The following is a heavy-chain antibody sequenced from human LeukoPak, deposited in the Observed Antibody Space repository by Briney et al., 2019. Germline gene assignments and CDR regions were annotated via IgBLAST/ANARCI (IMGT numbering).Heavy chain of an antibody. Sequence: GGSLGLSCAASGFTVTDHYMKWVRPSSGKGLDWVSAISDSGINTYYADSVWGRFTISRDNSRNMLYLQMNSLIAEDTAVYYCAKDLEEGEHQGFISRYDYWGQGTLVTVSS. CDR3: AKDLEEGEHQGFISRYDY. CDR1: GFTVTDHY. CDR2: ISDSGINT. J-gene: IGHJ4*02. V-gene: IGHV3-23*01. D-gene: IGHD1/OR15-1a*01.